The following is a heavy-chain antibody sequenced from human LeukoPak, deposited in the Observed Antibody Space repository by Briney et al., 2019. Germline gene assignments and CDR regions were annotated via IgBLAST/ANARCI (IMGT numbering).Heavy chain of an antibody. CDR2: IYYSGST. CDR3: ARGGSSWYYADDAFDI. D-gene: IGHD6-13*01. V-gene: IGHV4-30-4*08. J-gene: IGHJ3*02. CDR1: GGSISSGDYY. Sequence: SETLSLTCTVSGGSISSGDYYWSWIRQPPGKGLEWLGYIYYSGSTYYNPSLKSRVSLSVDTSKNQFSLKVSSVTAADTAVYYCARGGSSWYYADDAFDIWGQGTMVTVSS.